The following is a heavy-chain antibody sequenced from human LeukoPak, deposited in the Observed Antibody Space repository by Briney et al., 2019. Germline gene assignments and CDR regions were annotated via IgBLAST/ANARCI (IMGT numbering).Heavy chain of an antibody. CDR2: ISAYNGNT. Sequence: ASVKVSCKASGYTLTSYGISWVRQAPGQGLEWMGWISAYNGNTNYAQKLQGRVTMTTDTSTSTAYMELRSLRSDDTAVHYCARGRDSSGWYNFDYWGQGTLVTVSS. J-gene: IGHJ4*02. D-gene: IGHD6-19*01. CDR1: GYTLTSYG. CDR3: ARGRDSSGWYNFDY. V-gene: IGHV1-18*01.